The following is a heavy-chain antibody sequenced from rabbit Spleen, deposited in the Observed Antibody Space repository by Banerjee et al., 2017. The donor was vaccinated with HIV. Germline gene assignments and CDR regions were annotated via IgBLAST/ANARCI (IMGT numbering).Heavy chain of an antibody. CDR2: IDPIFGTT. V-gene: IGHV1S7*01. Sequence: QLKESGGGLVQPGGSLKLSCKASGFDFNSYYMSWARQAPGKGLDWIGYIDPIFGTTFYAGWVNGRFSNSRENPQNTVSLQLNSLTAADTATFFCARVGGLWGPGTLVTVS. J-gene: IGHJ4*01. CDR3: ARVGGL. CDR1: GFDFNSYY. D-gene: IGHD3-1*01.